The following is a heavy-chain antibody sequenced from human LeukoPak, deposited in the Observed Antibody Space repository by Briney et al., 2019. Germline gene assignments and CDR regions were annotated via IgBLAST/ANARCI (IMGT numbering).Heavy chain of an antibody. J-gene: IGHJ5*02. Sequence: GSLRLSCAASGFTFSSYGMHWVRQPPGKGLEWIGEINHSGSTNYNPSLKSRVTISVDTSKNQFSLKLSSVTAADTAVYYCASLVAGPAFDPWGQGTLVTVSS. CDR2: INHSGST. CDR1: GFTFSSYG. V-gene: IGHV4-34*01. D-gene: IGHD6-19*01. CDR3: ASLVAGPAFDP.